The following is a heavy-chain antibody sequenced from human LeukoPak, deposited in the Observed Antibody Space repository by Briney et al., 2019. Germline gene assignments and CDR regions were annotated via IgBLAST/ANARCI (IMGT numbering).Heavy chain of an antibody. D-gene: IGHD6-19*01. CDR3: AKRSGYTTGWFFDF. CDR2: ISGSGDNT. J-gene: IGHJ4*02. CDR1: GFTFSSSS. Sequence: PGRSLRLSCAASGFTFSSSSMHWVRQAPGKGLEWVSSISGSGDNTYYAEPVKGRFTISRDSSKNTLFLQMNSLRAEDTAVFYCAKRSGYTTGWFFDFWGQGTLVTVSS. V-gene: IGHV3-23*01.